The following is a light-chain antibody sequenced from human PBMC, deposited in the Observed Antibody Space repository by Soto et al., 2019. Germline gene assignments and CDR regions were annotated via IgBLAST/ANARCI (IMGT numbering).Light chain of an antibody. Sequence: QSALNQPASVSGAPGQSITISCTGTSSDVGSYNLVSWYQQHPGKAPKLMIYEVSKRPSGVSNRFSGSKSGNTASLTISGLQAEDKADYYCCSYAGSSTFVVFGTGTKVTVL. CDR3: CSYAGSSTFVV. J-gene: IGLJ1*01. CDR2: EVS. CDR1: SSDVGSYNL. V-gene: IGLV2-23*02.